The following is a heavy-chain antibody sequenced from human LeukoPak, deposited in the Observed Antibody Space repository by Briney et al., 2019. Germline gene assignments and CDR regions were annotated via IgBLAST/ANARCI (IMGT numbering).Heavy chain of an antibody. V-gene: IGHV4-4*07. CDR2: IYTSGST. CDR3: ARDRLLGSGRAFDI. Sequence: SETLSLTCTVSGGSISSYYWSWIRQPAGKGLEWIGRIYTSGSTNYNPSLKSRVTMSVDTSKNQFSLKLSSVTAADTAVYYCARDRLLGSGRAFDIWGQGTMVTVSS. J-gene: IGHJ3*02. D-gene: IGHD3-10*02. CDR1: GGSISSYY.